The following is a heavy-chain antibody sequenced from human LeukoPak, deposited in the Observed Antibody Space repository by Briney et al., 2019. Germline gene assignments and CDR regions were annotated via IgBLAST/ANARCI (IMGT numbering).Heavy chain of an antibody. CDR3: ARSDNSDALDAFDI. CDR2: IYHSGST. Sequence: SETLSLTCTVSGYSISSGYYWGWIRQPPGKGLEWIGSIYHSGSTYYNPSLKSRVTISVDTSKNQFSLKLSSVTAADTAVYYCARSDNSDALDAFDIWGQGTMVTVSS. J-gene: IGHJ3*02. V-gene: IGHV4-38-2*02. CDR1: GYSISSGYY. D-gene: IGHD3-22*01.